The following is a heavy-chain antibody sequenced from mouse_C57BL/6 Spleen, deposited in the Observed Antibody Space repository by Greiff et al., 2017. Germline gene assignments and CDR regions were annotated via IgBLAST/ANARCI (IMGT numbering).Heavy chain of an antibody. J-gene: IGHJ2*01. CDR1: GFTFSDYG. CDR2: ISSGSSTI. CDR3: ARGGLRSLNFDY. D-gene: IGHD1-1*01. V-gene: IGHV5-17*01. Sequence: EVKVEESGGGLVQPGGSMKLSCVASGFTFSDYGMHWVRQAPEKGLEWVAYISSGSSTIYYADTVKGRFTISRDNAKNTLFLQMTSLRSEDTAMYYCARGGLRSLNFDYWGQGTTLTVSS.